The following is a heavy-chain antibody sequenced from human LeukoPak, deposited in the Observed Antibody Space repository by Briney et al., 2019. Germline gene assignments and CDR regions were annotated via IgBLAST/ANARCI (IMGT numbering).Heavy chain of an antibody. Sequence: GGSLRLSCAASGFTFSSYGMHWVRQAPGKGLEWVAVISYDGSNKYYADSVKGRFTISRDNSKNTLYLQMNSLRAEDTAVYYCAKANRDHLSHYYGVDVWGQGTTVVVSS. V-gene: IGHV3-30*18. CDR3: AKANRDHLSHYYGVDV. J-gene: IGHJ6*02. CDR1: GFTFSSYG. D-gene: IGHD3-10*01. CDR2: ISYDGSNK.